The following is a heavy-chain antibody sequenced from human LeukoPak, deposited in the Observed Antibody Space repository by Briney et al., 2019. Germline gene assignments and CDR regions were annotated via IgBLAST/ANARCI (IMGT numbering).Heavy chain of an antibody. V-gene: IGHV3-7*01. J-gene: IGHJ4*02. CDR2: ISPDGNLK. D-gene: IGHD4-17*01. CDR1: GFTFSGSW. CDR3: ARDPAYGALDY. Sequence: PGGSLRLSCVASGFTFSGSWMTWVRQAPGRGLQWLGYISPDGNLKSYVDSVKGRFTISRDNARNSVYLQISSLRVEDTSVYYCARDPAYGALDYWGQGTLVDVSS.